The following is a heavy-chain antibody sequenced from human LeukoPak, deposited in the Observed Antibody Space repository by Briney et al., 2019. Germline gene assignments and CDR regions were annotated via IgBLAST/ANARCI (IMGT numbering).Heavy chain of an antibody. J-gene: IGHJ4*02. V-gene: IGHV3-30-3*01. Sequence: PGGSLRLSCAASGFTFNSYSMHWVRQAPGKGLEWVAVISYDGSNKHYGASVKGPFTISRDNSKNTLYLELSSLRAEDTAVFYCARGLQYYYDSSGYYFDYWGQGTLVTVSS. CDR2: ISYDGSNK. CDR3: ARGLQYYYDSSGYYFDY. CDR1: GFTFNSYS. D-gene: IGHD3-22*01.